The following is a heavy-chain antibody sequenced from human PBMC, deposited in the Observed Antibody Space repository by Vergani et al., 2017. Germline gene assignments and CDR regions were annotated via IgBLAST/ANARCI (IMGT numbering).Heavy chain of an antibody. Sequence: EVELVQSGPDMRKPGESLKISCKGSEYSFGNYWIGWVRQMPGKGLEWMVIIYPADSDTRYSPSFQGQVTISADKSISTAFLQWDSLKASDTALYYCARHTTYTDSWGQGTLVTVSS. CDR3: ARHTTYTDS. CDR1: EYSFGNYW. CDR2: IYPADSDT. J-gene: IGHJ4*02. V-gene: IGHV5-51*01. D-gene: IGHD1-1*01.